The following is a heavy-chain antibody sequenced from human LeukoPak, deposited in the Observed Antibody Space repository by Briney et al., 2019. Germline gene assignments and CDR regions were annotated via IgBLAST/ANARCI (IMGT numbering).Heavy chain of an antibody. V-gene: IGHV1-2*02. CDR2: INPNSGGT. J-gene: IGHJ4*02. D-gene: IGHD1-26*01. Sequence: ASVKVSCKASGYTFTSSGISWVRQAPGQGLEWMGWINPNSGGTNYAQKFQGRVTMTRDTSISTAYMELSRLRSDDTAVYYCARGDSGSYYVFDYWGQGTLVTVSS. CDR3: ARGDSGSYYVFDY. CDR1: GYTFTSSG.